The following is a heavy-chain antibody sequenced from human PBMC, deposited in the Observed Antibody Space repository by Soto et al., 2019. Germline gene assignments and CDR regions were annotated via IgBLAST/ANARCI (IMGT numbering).Heavy chain of an antibody. Sequence: SETLSLTCTVSGGSVISGSYYCSCIRQPPWKGLEWIGYIYYSGSTNYNPSLKSRVTISVDTSKNQFSLKLSSVTAADTAVYYCARDRKQDFYYYYYGMDVWGQGTTVTVSS. CDR1: GGSVISGSYY. CDR2: IYYSGST. CDR3: ARDRKQDFYYYYYGMDV. J-gene: IGHJ6*02. V-gene: IGHV4-61*01.